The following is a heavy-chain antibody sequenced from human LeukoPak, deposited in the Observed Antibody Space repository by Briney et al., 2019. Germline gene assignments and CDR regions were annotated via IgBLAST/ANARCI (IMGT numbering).Heavy chain of an antibody. V-gene: IGHV4-34*01. CDR2: INHSWST. D-gene: IGHD4-17*01. CDR3: ARAPGTTFDY. J-gene: IGHJ4*01. Sequence: SETLSLTCAVYGGSFSGYYWAWIRQSPGKGLEWIVSINHSWSTYYNPSLKSRVTISVDTSKNQFSLKLTSVTAADTAVYYCARAPGTTFDYWGHGNMVTVSS. CDR1: GGSFSGYY.